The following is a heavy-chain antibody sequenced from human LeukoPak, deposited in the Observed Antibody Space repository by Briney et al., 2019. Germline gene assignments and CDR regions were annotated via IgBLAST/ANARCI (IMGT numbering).Heavy chain of an antibody. J-gene: IGHJ4*02. CDR1: GFTVRSDD. CDR2: LDSDGSP. Sequence: PGGSLRLSCAAFGFTVRSDDMNWVRQAPGKGLEWVSILDSDGSPSYADSVKGRFTISRDNSKNTLYLQMNSLRAEDTAVYYCATPEGIAAAGQNFDYWGQGTLVTVSS. CDR3: ATPEGIAAAGQNFDY. D-gene: IGHD6-13*01. V-gene: IGHV3-53*01.